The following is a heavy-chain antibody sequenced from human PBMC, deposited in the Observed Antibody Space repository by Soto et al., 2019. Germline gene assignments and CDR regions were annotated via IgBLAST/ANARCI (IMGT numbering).Heavy chain of an antibody. Sequence: QVHLLRSGAGVREPGASVMVSCKASGYTFTSYAIHWVRQAPGQGLEWMGWINAGDGSTRYSPKFQGRVTITRDTSASTAYMELSSLTSEDTAVYYCVRGTVITGALYDYWGRGTLVTVSS. CDR1: GYTFTSYA. V-gene: IGHV1-3*01. J-gene: IGHJ4*02. D-gene: IGHD4-17*01. CDR2: INAGDGST. CDR3: VRGTVITGALYDY.